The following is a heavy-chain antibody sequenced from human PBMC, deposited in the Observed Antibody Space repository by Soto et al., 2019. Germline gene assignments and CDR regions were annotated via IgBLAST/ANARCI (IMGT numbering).Heavy chain of an antibody. Sequence: GASVKVSCKASGYTFTSYDINWVRQATGQGLEWMGWMNPNSGNTGYAQKFQGRVAMTRNTSISTAYMELSSLRSEDTAVYYFARGQRFGEFYYYYYYMDVWGKGTTVTVSS. V-gene: IGHV1-8*01. J-gene: IGHJ6*03. D-gene: IGHD3-10*01. CDR1: GYTFTSYD. CDR3: ARGQRFGEFYYYYYYMDV. CDR2: MNPNSGNT.